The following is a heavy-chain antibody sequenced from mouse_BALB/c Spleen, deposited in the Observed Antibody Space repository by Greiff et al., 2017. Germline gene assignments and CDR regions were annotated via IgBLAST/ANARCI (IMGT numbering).Heavy chain of an antibody. Sequence: EVMLVESGGGLVQPGGSLRLSCAPSGFTFSDFYMEWVRQHPGKRLEWIAASRNKANDYTTEYSASVKGRFIVSRDTSQSILYLQMNALRAEDTAIYYCARDAGDYDYFDYWGQGTTLTVSS. D-gene: IGHD2-4*01. V-gene: IGHV7-1*02. J-gene: IGHJ2*01. CDR2: SRNKANDYTT. CDR3: ARDAGDYDYFDY. CDR1: GFTFSDFY.